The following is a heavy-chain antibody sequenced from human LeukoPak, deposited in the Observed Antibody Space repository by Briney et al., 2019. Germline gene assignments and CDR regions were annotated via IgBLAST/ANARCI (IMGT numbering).Heavy chain of an antibody. CDR3: ARVSAGGGSEWVDN. Sequence: SETLSLTCTVSGDSITDYYWSWIRQPPGKGLEWIGYISYSGRATYNPSVKSRITISLATSRTQFSLSLASVPAAGTGVYYCARVSAGGGSEWVDNWGQGTLVTVSP. J-gene: IGHJ4*02. CDR2: ISYSGRA. D-gene: IGHD1-26*01. CDR1: GDSITDYY. V-gene: IGHV4-59*01.